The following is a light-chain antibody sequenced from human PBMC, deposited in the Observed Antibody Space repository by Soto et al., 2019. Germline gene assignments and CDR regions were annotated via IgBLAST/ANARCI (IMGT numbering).Light chain of an antibody. CDR3: QKYNTVPRT. CDR1: QGISHF. J-gene: IGKJ1*01. Sequence: DIQMTQSPSSLSASVGDRVTITCRASQGISHFLAWYQQKPGKVPKLLFYAASILQSGVPPRFSGSGSGTDFTLTISSLQPEDVATYYCQKYNTVPRTFGQGTKVEI. CDR2: AAS. V-gene: IGKV1-27*01.